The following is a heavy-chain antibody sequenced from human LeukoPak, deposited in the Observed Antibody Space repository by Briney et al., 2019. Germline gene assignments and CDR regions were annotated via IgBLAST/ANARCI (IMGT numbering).Heavy chain of an antibody. CDR3: AGSPEGGYCSSTSCYGAFDI. J-gene: IGHJ3*02. V-gene: IGHV4-39*01. Sequence: SETLSLTCTVSGGSISSSSYYWGWIRQPPGKGLEWIGSIYYSGSTYYNPSLKSRVTISVDTSKNQFSLKLSSVTAADTAVYYCAGSPEGGYCSSTSCYGAFDIWGQGTMVTVSS. CDR1: GGSISSSSYY. D-gene: IGHD2-2*01. CDR2: IYYSGST.